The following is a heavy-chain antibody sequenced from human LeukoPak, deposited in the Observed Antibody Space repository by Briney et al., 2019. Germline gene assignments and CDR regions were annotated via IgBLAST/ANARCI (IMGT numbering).Heavy chain of an antibody. CDR3: ARALYSYGSGSPFDY. CDR1: GGSISTYY. D-gene: IGHD3-10*01. J-gene: IGHJ4*02. CDR2: IYDGGST. Sequence: SETLSLTCTVSGGSISTYYWSWIRQPPGKGLEWIGYIYDGGSTNYNPSLKSRVTVSGDTSKNQFSLRLSSVTAADTAVYYCARALYSYGSGSPFDYWGQGTLVTVSS. V-gene: IGHV4-59*01.